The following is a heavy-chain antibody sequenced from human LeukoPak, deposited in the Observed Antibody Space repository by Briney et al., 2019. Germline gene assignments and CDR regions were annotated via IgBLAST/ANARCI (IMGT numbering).Heavy chain of an antibody. D-gene: IGHD3-3*01. CDR3: AARGYDFWSGVGPLRFDP. CDR2: IVVGSGNT. V-gene: IGHV1-58*02. Sequence: SVKVSCKASGFTFTSSAMQWVRQARGQRLEWIGWIVVGSGNTNNAQKFQERVTITRDMSTSTAYMELSSLRSEDTAVYYCAARGYDFWSGVGPLRFDPWGQGTLVTVSS. CDR1: GFTFTSSA. J-gene: IGHJ5*02.